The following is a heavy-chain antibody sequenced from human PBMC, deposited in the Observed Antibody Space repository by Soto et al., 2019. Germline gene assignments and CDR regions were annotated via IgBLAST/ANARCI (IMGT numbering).Heavy chain of an antibody. V-gene: IGHV3-30-3*01. D-gene: IGHD3-16*02. CDR1: GFTFSSYA. CDR3: ARDIIVTDGIDNAFDI. Sequence: GGSLRLSCAASGFTFSSYAMHWVRQAPGKGLEWVAVISYDGSNKYYADSVKGRFTISRDNSKNTLYLQMNSLRAEDTAVYYCARDIIVTDGIDNAFDIWGQGTMVTVSS. J-gene: IGHJ3*02. CDR2: ISYDGSNK.